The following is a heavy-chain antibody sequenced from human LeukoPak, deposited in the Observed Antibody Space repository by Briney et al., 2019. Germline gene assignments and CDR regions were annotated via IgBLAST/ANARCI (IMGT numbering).Heavy chain of an antibody. D-gene: IGHD3-22*01. Sequence: SETLSLTCTVSGGSISSYYWSWIRQPPGKGLEWIGYIYYSGSTNCNPSLKSRVTISVDTSKNQFSLKLSSVTAADTAVYYCARGAHCYDPLTNWFDPWGQGTLVTVSS. CDR2: IYYSGST. CDR3: ARGAHCYDPLTNWFDP. J-gene: IGHJ5*02. CDR1: GGSISSYY. V-gene: IGHV4-59*01.